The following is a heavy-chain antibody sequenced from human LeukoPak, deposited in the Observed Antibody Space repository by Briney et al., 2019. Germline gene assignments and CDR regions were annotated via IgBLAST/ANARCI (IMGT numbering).Heavy chain of an antibody. J-gene: IGHJ3*02. CDR2: ISSSSSYI. CDR1: GFTFSSYS. V-gene: IGHV3-21*01. D-gene: IGHD2-2*01. CDR3: ARDEVVTTSHAFDI. Sequence: GGSLRLSCAASGFTFSSYSMNWVRQAPGKGLEWVSSISSSSSYIYYADSVRGRFTISRDNAKNSLYLQMNSLRAEDTAVYYCARDEVVTTSHAFDIWGQGTTVTVSS.